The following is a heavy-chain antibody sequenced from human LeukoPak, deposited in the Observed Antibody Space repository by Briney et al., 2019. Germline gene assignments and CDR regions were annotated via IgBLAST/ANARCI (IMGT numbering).Heavy chain of an antibody. CDR1: GGSFSGYH. CDR2: INHSEST. D-gene: IGHD6-6*01. J-gene: IGHJ6*03. V-gene: IGHV4-34*01. Sequence: SETLSLTCAVYGGSFSGYHWTWIRQPPGKGLEWIGEINHSESTKYSPSLKSRVTISVDTPKNQFSLKLTSVTAADTAVYYCARATEGYSSSVVYMDVWGKGTTVTVSS. CDR3: ARATEGYSSSVVYMDV.